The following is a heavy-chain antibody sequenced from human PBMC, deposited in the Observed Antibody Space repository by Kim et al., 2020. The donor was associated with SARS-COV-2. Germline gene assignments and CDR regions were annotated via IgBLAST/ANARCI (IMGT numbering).Heavy chain of an antibody. V-gene: IGHV3-9*01. D-gene: IGHD6-19*01. Sequence: SVKGRFTISRDNAKNSRYLQMNSLRAEDTALYYCAKDTNSIAVAGTGAFDIWGQGTMVSVSS. J-gene: IGHJ3*02. CDR3: AKDTNSIAVAGTGAFDI.